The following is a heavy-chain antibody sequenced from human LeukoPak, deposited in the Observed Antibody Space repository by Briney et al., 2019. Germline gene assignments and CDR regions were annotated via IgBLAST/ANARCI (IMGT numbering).Heavy chain of an antibody. CDR1: GFSFEDHG. V-gene: IGHV3-20*04. CDR2: LNKRGGSS. Sequence: TGGSLQISCEAYGFSFEDHGVSWVRQVPGKGLEWVCGLNKRGGSSAYGGSVKGRFTISRDKAKNSVNLQMNNLRVEETAVYFCARDSNVDVEEVPIDAFYYYYYMEVWGTGTTVIVSS. J-gene: IGHJ6*03. CDR3: ARDSNVDVEEVPIDAFYYYYYMEV. D-gene: IGHD3-3*02.